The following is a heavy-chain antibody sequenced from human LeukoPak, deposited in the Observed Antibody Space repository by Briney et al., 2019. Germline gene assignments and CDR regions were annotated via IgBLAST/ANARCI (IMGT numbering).Heavy chain of an antibody. CDR1: GFTFSSYS. J-gene: IGHJ3*02. V-gene: IGHV3-21*01. Sequence: GGSLRLSCAASGFTFSSYSMNWVRQAPGKGLEWVSSISSSSSYIYYADSVKGRFTISRDNAKNSLYLQMNSLRAEDTAVYYCAREGRITMVRGVRDAFDIWGQGTMVTVSS. CDR2: ISSSSSYI. CDR3: AREGRITMVRGVRDAFDI. D-gene: IGHD3-10*01.